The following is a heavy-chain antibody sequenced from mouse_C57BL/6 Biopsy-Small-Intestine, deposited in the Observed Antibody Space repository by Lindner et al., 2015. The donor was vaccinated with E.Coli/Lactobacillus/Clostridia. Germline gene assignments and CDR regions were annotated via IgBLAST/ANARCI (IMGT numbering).Heavy chain of an antibody. CDR2: IYSGDGHS. Sequence: VQLQESGPELVKPGASVRISCKASGYAFSTSWMNWVKQRPGRGLEWIGRIYSGDGHSNYNEKFKGKATLTSDKSSTTAYMQLSSLTSEDSAVYFCAREDGSGPFAYWGQGTLVTVPA. D-gene: IGHD1-1*01. J-gene: IGHJ3*01. CDR1: GYAFSTSW. V-gene: IGHV1-82*01. CDR3: AREDGSGPFAY.